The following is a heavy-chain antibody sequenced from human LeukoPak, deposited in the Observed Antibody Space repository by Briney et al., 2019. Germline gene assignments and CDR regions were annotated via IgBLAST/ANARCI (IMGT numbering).Heavy chain of an antibody. CDR3: ARDGRPCSGGSCYWGGRNYFDH. D-gene: IGHD2-15*01. V-gene: IGHV3-21*01. J-gene: IGHJ4*02. CDR2: ISSSSSYI. Sequence: GGSLRLSCAASGFTFSSYSMNWVHQAPGKGLEWVSSISSSSSYIYYADSVKGRFTISRDDAKNSLYLQMNSLRAEDTAVYYCARDGRPCSGGSCYWGGRNYFDHWGQGTLVTVSS. CDR1: GFTFSSYS.